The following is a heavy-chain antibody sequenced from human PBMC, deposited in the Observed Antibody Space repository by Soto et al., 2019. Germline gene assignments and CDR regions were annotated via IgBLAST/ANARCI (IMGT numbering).Heavy chain of an antibody. D-gene: IGHD3-22*01. J-gene: IGHJ4*02. CDR1: GGSISSYY. CDR2: IYYSGST. CDR3: ARDGYYYDSSGYRSRGLFDY. V-gene: IGHV4-59*12. Sequence: SETLSLTCTVSGGSISSYYWSWIRQPPGKGLEWIGYIYYSGSTNYNPSLKSRVTISVDRSKNQFSLKLSSVTAADTAVYYCARDGYYYDSSGYRSRGLFDYWGQGTLVTVSS.